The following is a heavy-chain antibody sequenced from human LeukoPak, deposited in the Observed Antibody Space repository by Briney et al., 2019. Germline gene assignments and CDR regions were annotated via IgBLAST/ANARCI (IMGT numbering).Heavy chain of an antibody. Sequence: GGSLRLSCAASGFTFSSYSMNWVRQAPGKGLEWVSSISSSSSYIYYADSVKGRFTISRDNAKNSLYLQMNSLRAEDTAVYYCARDEYSSGYYNDYWGQGTLATVSS. J-gene: IGHJ4*02. CDR1: GFTFSSYS. D-gene: IGHD3-22*01. V-gene: IGHV3-21*01. CDR2: ISSSSSYI. CDR3: ARDEYSSGYYNDY.